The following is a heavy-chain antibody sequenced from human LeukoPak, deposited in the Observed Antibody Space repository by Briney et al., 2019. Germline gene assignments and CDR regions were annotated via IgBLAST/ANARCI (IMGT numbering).Heavy chain of an antibody. V-gene: IGHV3-74*01. CDR3: ATGHSYGYDY. J-gene: IGHJ4*02. Sequence: GGSLRLSCAASGFTFSDFWMHWVRQPPGKGLVWVALVKGDGRTTIYADSVKGRFTISRDNAKNTLYLQMNGLRADDSGVYYCATGHSYGYDYWGQGVLVTVSS. CDR2: VKGDGRTT. D-gene: IGHD5-18*01. CDR1: GFTFSDFW.